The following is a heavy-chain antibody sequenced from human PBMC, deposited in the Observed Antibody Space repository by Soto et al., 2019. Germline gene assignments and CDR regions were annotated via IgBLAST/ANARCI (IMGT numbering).Heavy chain of an antibody. Sequence: QVQLLESGPRLVKPSGTLSLTCAVSGVSISSRYWWSWVRQTPGKGLEWIGEAYHSGSTNYNPSRKSRVTISVDKSKNLFSLKLTSVTAADTAVYYCAKAPPDMNYYGSGTADLWGQGTLVTVSS. V-gene: IGHV4-4*02. CDR2: AYHSGST. D-gene: IGHD3-10*01. CDR3: AKAPPDMNYYGSGTADL. CDR1: GVSISSRYW. J-gene: IGHJ5*02.